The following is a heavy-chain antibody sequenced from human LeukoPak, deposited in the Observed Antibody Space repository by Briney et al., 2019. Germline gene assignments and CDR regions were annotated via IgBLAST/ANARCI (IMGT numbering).Heavy chain of an antibody. CDR2: IWYDGSNK. Sequence: GGSLRLSCAASGFTFSSYGMHWVRQAPGKGLEWVAVIWYDGSNKYYADSVKGRFTISRDNSKNTLYLQMNSLRAEDTAVYYCARDTGRGVALYGMDVWGKGTTVTVFS. CDR1: GFTFSSYG. CDR3: ARDTGRGVALYGMDV. J-gene: IGHJ6*04. V-gene: IGHV3-33*01. D-gene: IGHD3-10*01.